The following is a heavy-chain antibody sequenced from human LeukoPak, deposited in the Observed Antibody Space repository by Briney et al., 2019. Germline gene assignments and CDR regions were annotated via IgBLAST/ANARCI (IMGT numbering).Heavy chain of an antibody. V-gene: IGHV1-24*01. D-gene: IGHD1-26*01. CDR2: FDPEDGET. J-gene: IGHJ6*02. CDR1: GYTLTELS. CDR3: ATVVGATSDYYYYYGMDV. Sequence: ASVKVSCKVSGYTLTELSMHWVRQAPGKGLEWMGGFDPEDGETIYAQKFQGRVTMTEDTSTDTAYMELSSLRSEDTAVYYCATVVGATSDYYYYYGMDVWGQRTTVTVSS.